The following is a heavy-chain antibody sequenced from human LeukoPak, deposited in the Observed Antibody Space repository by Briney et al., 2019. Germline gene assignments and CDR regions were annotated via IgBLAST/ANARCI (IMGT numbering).Heavy chain of an antibody. CDR1: GGSISSSSYY. Sequence: SETLSLTCTVSGGSISSSSYYWGWIRQPPGKGLERIGTIYHSGSTYYNPSLKSRVTISVDTSKNQFSLRLTSVTAADTAVYYCARQMGATLDPWGQGTLVTVSS. J-gene: IGHJ5*02. CDR2: IYHSGST. V-gene: IGHV4-39*01. D-gene: IGHD1-26*01. CDR3: ARQMGATLDP.